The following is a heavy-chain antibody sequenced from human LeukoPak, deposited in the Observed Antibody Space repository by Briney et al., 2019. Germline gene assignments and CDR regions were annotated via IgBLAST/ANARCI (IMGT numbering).Heavy chain of an antibody. J-gene: IGHJ4*02. V-gene: IGHV4-61*01. CDR3: ARADSGSYSYYFHY. CDR1: GASVSSGSYY. D-gene: IGHD1-26*01. CDR2: IYYSGST. Sequence: PSETLSLTCTVSGASVSSGSYYWSWIRQPPGKGLEWIGYIYYSGSTNYNPPLKSRVTISVDTSKNQFSLKLSSVTAADTAVYYCARADSGSYSYYFHYWGREPWSPSPQ.